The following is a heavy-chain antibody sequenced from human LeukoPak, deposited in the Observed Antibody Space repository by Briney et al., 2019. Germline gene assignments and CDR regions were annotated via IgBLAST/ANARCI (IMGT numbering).Heavy chain of an antibody. D-gene: IGHD3-16*01. CDR2: INAGNGST. V-gene: IGHV1-3*03. CDR3: SRGGGIMVTFGGDLDY. J-gene: IGHJ4*02. Sequence: ASVKVSCKASGYSFTNFYMHWVRQAPGQRLEWMGWINAGNGSTKYSQEFQGRVTLTRDTSASTVYMELSSLRSEDTAGYYCSRGGGIMVTFGGDLDYWGQGTLVTVSS. CDR1: GYSFTNFY.